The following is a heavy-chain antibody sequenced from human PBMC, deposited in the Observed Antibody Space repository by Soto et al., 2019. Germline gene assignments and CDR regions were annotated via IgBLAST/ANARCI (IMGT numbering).Heavy chain of an antibody. CDR2: IYHSGST. V-gene: IGHV4-59*08. CDR3: SRHVRDVYNRLFDY. Sequence: SETLSLTCTVSGGSISSDYWSWIRQPPGKRLEWIGFIYHSGSTNYNPSLKSRVTISVDTSKNQFSLSLSSVTAADTAVYYCSRHVRDVYNRLFDYWGQGTLVTVSS. CDR1: GGSISSDY. J-gene: IGHJ4*02. D-gene: IGHD1-1*01.